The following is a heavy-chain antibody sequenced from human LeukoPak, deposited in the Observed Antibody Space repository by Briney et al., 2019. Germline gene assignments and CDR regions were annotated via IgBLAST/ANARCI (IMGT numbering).Heavy chain of an antibody. V-gene: IGHV1-46*01. CDR2: INSSGGST. Sequence: WASVKVSCKASRYIFTRFYIHLVRQAPGQGLEWMGIINSSGGSTNYAQRFQGRVTMTRDTSTSTVNMELSSLRSEDTAVYYCARDPYDASGDYVERYGMDVWGQGTTVTVSS. CDR1: RYIFTRFY. D-gene: IGHD3-22*01. CDR3: ARDPYDASGDYVERYGMDV. J-gene: IGHJ6*02.